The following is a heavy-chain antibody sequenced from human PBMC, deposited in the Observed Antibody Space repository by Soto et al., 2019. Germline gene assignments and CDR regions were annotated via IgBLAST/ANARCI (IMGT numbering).Heavy chain of an antibody. V-gene: IGHV3-30*03. D-gene: IGHD3-10*02. CDR1: GFIFSNNG. CDR3: AIVRVADSPLDH. Sequence: QVQLVESGGGVVQPGRSLRLSREGSGFIFSNNGMHWVRQAPGKGLEWVAFMSYDGSAKFLADSVKGRFTISRDNSKSTLFLHMSSLRAEDTAMYYCAIVRVADSPLDHWGQGTLVTVSS. J-gene: IGHJ4*02. CDR2: MSYDGSAK.